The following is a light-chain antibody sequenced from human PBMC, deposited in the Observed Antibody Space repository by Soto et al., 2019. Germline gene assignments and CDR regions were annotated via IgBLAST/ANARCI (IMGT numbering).Light chain of an antibody. J-gene: IGKJ1*01. CDR1: ENVRTF. CDR3: QQHSHWPPWT. Sequence: PGERATLSCRASENVRTFVDWYQQKPGQAPRLLIHGASNRATGIPARFSGSGSGTDFTLTISNLEPEDFAVYYCQQHSHWPPWTFXQGTKVDIK. V-gene: IGKV3-11*01. CDR2: GAS.